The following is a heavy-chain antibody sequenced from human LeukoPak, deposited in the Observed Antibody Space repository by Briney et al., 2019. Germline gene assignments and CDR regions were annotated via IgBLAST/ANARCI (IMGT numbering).Heavy chain of an antibody. CDR3: ARANSGSYSYFDY. CDR2: IYYTGST. CDR1: GGSISSYY. V-gene: IGHV4-59*01. D-gene: IGHD1-26*01. Sequence: SETLSLTCTVSGGSISSYYWSWIRQSPGKGREWIGYIYYTGSTNYNPSLKSRVTISVDTSKNQFSLKLSSVTAADTAVYYCARANSGSYSYFDYWGQGTLVTVSS. J-gene: IGHJ4*02.